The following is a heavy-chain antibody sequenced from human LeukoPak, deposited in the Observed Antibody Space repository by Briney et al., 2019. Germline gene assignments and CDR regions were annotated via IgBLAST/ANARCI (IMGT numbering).Heavy chain of an antibody. Sequence: SETLSLTCAVSGGSISGYYWNWIRQPPGKGLEWIGYMYYSGSTNYNPSLKSRVTMSADTSRNQLSLKLSSVTAADTAVYYCARSLPATAAGANWFDPRGQGSLVTVSS. CDR2: MYYSGST. J-gene: IGHJ5*02. CDR1: GGSISGYY. V-gene: IGHV4-59*12. CDR3: ARSLPATAAGANWFDP. D-gene: IGHD6-13*01.